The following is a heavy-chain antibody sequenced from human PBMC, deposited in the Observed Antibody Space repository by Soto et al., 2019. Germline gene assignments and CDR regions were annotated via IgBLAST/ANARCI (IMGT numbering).Heavy chain of an antibody. Sequence: QITLKESGPTLVKPTQTLTLTCTFSGFSLSSIGVGVGWIRQPPGKALEWLGILYWDDDKHYSTSLKSRTSIAKDTSNAQVVLTLTNMDPVDTATYYCAHTIVVVPTAHDAFDVWGQGTMVTVSS. D-gene: IGHD2-2*01. V-gene: IGHV2-5*02. CDR2: LYWDDDK. CDR1: GFSLSSIGVG. J-gene: IGHJ3*01. CDR3: AHTIVVVPTAHDAFDV.